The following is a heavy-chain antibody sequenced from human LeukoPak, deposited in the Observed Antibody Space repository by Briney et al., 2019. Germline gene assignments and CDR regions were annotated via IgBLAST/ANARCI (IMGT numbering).Heavy chain of an antibody. Sequence: GGSLRLSCAASGFTFSSYAMSWVRQAPGKGLEWVSAISGSGGSTYYADSVKGRFTISRDNSKNTLYLQMNSLRAEDTAVYYCAKDPRYCSGGSCYPNNWFDPCGQGTLVTVSS. CDR1: GFTFSSYA. CDR2: ISGSGGST. CDR3: AKDPRYCSGGSCYPNNWFDP. V-gene: IGHV3-23*01. J-gene: IGHJ5*02. D-gene: IGHD2-15*01.